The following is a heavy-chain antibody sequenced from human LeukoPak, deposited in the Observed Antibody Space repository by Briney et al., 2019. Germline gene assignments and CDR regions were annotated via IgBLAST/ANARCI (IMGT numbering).Heavy chain of an antibody. CDR2: ISGSGDNT. CDR3: AKMKGHPLPKYYMDV. CDR1: GFTFSGFA. Sequence: TGGSLRLSCAASGFTFSGFAMSWVRRTPGKGLDWVSGISGSGDNTLYADSVKGRFTISRDNSKNTLYLEMNSLGAEDTAIYYCAKMKGHPLPKYYMDVWGQGTTVTVSS. V-gene: IGHV3-23*01. J-gene: IGHJ6*01. D-gene: IGHD1-26*01.